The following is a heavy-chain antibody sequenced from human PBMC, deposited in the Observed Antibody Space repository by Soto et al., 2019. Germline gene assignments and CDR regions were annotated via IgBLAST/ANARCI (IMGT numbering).Heavy chain of an antibody. CDR2: FDPEDGET. D-gene: IGHD2-8*01. Sequence: ASVKVSCKVSGYTLTELSMHWVRQAPGKGLEWMGGFDPEDGETIYAQKFQGRVTMTEDTSTDTAYMELSSLRSGDTAVYYCATVGYCTNGVCFYFDYWGQGTLVTVSS. J-gene: IGHJ4*02. CDR1: GYTLTELS. V-gene: IGHV1-24*01. CDR3: ATVGYCTNGVCFYFDY.